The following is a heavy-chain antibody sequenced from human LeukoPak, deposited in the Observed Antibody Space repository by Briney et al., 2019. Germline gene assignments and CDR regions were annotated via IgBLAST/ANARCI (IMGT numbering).Heavy chain of an antibody. V-gene: IGHV4-59*01. CDR2: IYYSGST. Sequence: SETLSLTCTVSGGSISSYYWNWIRQPPGKGLEWIGYIYYSGSTNYNPSLKSRVTISVDTSKNQFSLKLSSVTAADTAVYYCARVGYYDNSGYYSPYYYYYMDVWGKGTTVTVSS. CDR3: ARVGYYDNSGYYSPYYYYYMDV. J-gene: IGHJ6*03. D-gene: IGHD3-22*01. CDR1: GGSISSYY.